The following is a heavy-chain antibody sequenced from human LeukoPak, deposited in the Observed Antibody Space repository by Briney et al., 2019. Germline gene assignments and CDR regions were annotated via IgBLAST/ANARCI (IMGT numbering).Heavy chain of an antibody. CDR2: IYSGGST. J-gene: IGHJ4*02. Sequence: GGSLRLSCAASGFTVSSNYMSWVRQAPGKGLEWVSVIYSGGSTYYADSVKGRFTISRDNSKNTLYLQMNSLRAEDTAVYYCARGKYYYDSSGYYYLYYFDYWGQGTLVTVSS. D-gene: IGHD3-22*01. V-gene: IGHV3-53*01. CDR1: GFTVSSNY. CDR3: ARGKYYYDSSGYYYLYYFDY.